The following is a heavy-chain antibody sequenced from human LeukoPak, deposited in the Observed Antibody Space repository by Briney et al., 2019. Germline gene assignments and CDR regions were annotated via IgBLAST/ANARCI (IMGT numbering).Heavy chain of an antibody. CDR1: GGTFSSYA. CDR3: ARFSGYDYWSFDY. CDR2: IIPIFGTA. Sequence: SVKVSCKASGGTFSSYAISWVRQAPGQGLEWMGGIIPIFGTANYAQKFQGRVTITADKSTSTAYMELSSLRSEDTAVYYRARFSGYDYWSFDYWGQGTLVTVSS. J-gene: IGHJ4*02. V-gene: IGHV1-69*06. D-gene: IGHD5-12*01.